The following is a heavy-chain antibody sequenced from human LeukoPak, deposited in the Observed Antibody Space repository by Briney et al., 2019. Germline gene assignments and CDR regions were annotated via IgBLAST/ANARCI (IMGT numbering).Heavy chain of an antibody. D-gene: IGHD3-22*01. CDR1: GYTFTSYG. CDR2: IIPIFGTA. V-gene: IGHV1-69*13. J-gene: IGHJ4*02. CDR3: ARSPPAYYYDSSGYQFDY. Sequence: SVRVSCKASGYTFTSYGISWVRQAPGQGLEWMGGIIPIFGTANYAQKFQGRVTITADESTSTDYTELSSLRSEDTAVYYCARSPPAYYYDSSGYQFDYWGQGTLVTVSS.